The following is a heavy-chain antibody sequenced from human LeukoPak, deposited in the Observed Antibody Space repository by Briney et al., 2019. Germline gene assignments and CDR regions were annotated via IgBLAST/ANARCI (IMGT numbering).Heavy chain of an antibody. CDR3: ASENLRTVTTKDDF. CDR1: GFTVSSNY. D-gene: IGHD4-17*01. J-gene: IGHJ4*02. CDR2: ISSSSSTM. V-gene: IGHV3-48*02. Sequence: GGSLRLSCAASGFTVSSNYMSWVRQAPGKGLEWVSYISSSSSTMYYADSVKGRFTISRDNAKNSLYLQMHSLRDEDTAVYYCASENLRTVTTKDDFWGQGTVVTVSS.